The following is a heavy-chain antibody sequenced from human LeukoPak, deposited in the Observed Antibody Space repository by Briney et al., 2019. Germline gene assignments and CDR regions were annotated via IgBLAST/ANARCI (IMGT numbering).Heavy chain of an antibody. V-gene: IGHV1-8*03. Sequence: ASVKVSCKASGYTFTSYDINWVRQATGQGLEWMGWMNPNSGNTGYAQKFQGRVTITRNTSISTAYMELSSLRSEDTAVYYCARAYCSGGSCYSFPDYFDYWGQGTLVTVSS. D-gene: IGHD2-15*01. CDR1: GYTFTSYD. CDR2: MNPNSGNT. J-gene: IGHJ4*02. CDR3: ARAYCSGGSCYSFPDYFDY.